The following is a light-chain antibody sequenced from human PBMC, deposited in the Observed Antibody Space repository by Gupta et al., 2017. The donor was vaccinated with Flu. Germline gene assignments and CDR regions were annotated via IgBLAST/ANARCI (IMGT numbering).Light chain of an antibody. J-gene: IGLJ2*01. CDR2: EVN. V-gene: IGLV2-14*01. CDR1: SSYVGGYNY. CDR3: SSYSSSSTPYLV. Sequence: SALTQPASVSGSPGQSITISCTGTSSYVGGYNYVSWYHQNPGKAPKFIIYEVNNRHSGGSNRFSGSKSGNTASLTISGLQAEDEADYYCSSYSSSSTPYLVFGGGTKLTVL.